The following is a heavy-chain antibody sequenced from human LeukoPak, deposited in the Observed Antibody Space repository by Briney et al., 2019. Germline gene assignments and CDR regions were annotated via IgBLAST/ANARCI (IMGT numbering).Heavy chain of an antibody. CDR1: AFTFSNYG. CDR3: ARDKSLGVWGSYRYTPIDY. D-gene: IGHD3-16*02. Sequence: PGGSLRLSCAASAFTFSNYGMHWVRQAPGKGLEWVAFIHYDGSKKYYADSVKGRFTLSRDNAKNSLYLQMNSLRAEDTAVYYCARDKSLGVWGSYRYTPIDYWGQGTLVTVSS. V-gene: IGHV3-30*02. J-gene: IGHJ4*02. CDR2: IHYDGSKK.